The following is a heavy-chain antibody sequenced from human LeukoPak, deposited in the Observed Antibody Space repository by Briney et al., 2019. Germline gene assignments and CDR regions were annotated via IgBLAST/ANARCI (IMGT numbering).Heavy chain of an antibody. V-gene: IGHV3-11*06. J-gene: IGHJ4*02. Sequence: GGSLRLSCAASGLRFSDYYVSWIRQAPGKGLEWVSSISSSSSYIYYADSVKGRFTISRDNAKNSLYLQMNSLRAEDTAVYYCASYSSGWYVGLDYWGQGTLVTVSS. CDR3: ASYSSGWYVGLDY. CDR1: GLRFSDYY. D-gene: IGHD6-19*01. CDR2: ISSSSSYI.